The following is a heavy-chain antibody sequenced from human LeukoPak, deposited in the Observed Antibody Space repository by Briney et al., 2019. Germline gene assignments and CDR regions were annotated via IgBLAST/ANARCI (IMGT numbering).Heavy chain of an antibody. D-gene: IGHD1-7*01. CDR2: ISGSGSNT. CDR1: GFAFSTYA. V-gene: IGHV3-23*01. Sequence: GGSLRLSCAASGFAFSTYAMSWVRQAPGKGLEGVSSISGSGSNTYYADSVKGQFTISRDSSKNTLYLQMNRLRAEDTAVYYCAKDERNWNYNLASQTYDWGQGTLVTVSS. CDR3: AKDERNWNYNLASQTYD. J-gene: IGHJ4*02.